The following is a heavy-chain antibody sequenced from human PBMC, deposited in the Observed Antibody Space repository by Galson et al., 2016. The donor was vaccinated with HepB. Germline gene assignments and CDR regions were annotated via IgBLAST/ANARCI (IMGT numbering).Heavy chain of an antibody. CDR1: GDGFNTYA. Sequence: SVKVSCKASGDGFNTYAFSWVRQAPGEGLEWMGGIIPIFVTTSYAQKFQGRVTITADESTSTVYMELSSLTSEDTAVYYCARWQKFSSSWYQAYYYYYYGMDVWGQGTTVTVSS. D-gene: IGHD6-13*01. CDR2: IIPIFVTT. V-gene: IGHV1-69*13. J-gene: IGHJ6*02. CDR3: ARWQKFSSSWYQAYYYYYYGMDV.